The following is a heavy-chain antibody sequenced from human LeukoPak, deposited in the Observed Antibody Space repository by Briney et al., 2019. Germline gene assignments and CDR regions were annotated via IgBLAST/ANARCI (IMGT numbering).Heavy chain of an antibody. D-gene: IGHD2-2*01. CDR2: IIPIFGTA. CDR1: GGTFSSYA. CDR3: ARNIIVVVPAAKSYYYYYYMDV. V-gene: IGHV1-69*06. Sequence: ASVKVSCKASGGTFSSYAISWVRQAPGQGLEWMGGIIPIFGTANYAQKFQGRVTITADKSTSTAYMELSSLRSEDTAVYYCARNIIVVVPAAKSYYYYYYMDVWGKGTTVTVSS. J-gene: IGHJ6*03.